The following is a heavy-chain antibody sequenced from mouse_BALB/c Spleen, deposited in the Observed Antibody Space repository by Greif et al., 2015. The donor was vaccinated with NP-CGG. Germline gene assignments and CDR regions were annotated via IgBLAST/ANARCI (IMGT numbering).Heavy chain of an antibody. D-gene: IGHD1-2*01. V-gene: IGHV1-7*01. J-gene: IGHJ2*01. CDR3: ARRTTATYFDY. CDR1: GYTFTSYW. Sequence: QVQLQQSGAELAKPGASVKMSCKASGYTFTSYWMHWVKQRPGQGLEWIGYINPNTGYTEYNQKFKDKATLTADKSSSTAYMQLSSLTSEDSAVYYCARRTTATYFDYWGQGTTLTVSS. CDR2: INPNTGYT.